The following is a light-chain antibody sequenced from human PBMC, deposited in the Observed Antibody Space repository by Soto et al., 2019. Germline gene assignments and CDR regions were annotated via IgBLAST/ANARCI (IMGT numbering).Light chain of an antibody. J-gene: IGKJ4*01. CDR3: QQYNGFSAT. Sequence: DIQMTQSPSTLSASVDDRVTISCRASQSFSSWLAWYQQKPGKAPNLLIFKGSSLESGVPSRFSGSGSGTEFTLTIGSLQPDDFASYYCQQYNGFSATFGGGTKVEIK. V-gene: IGKV1-5*03. CDR2: KGS. CDR1: QSFSSW.